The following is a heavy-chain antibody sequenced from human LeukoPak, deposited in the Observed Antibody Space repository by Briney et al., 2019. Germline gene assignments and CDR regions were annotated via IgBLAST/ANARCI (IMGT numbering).Heavy chain of an antibody. Sequence: ASVKVSCKASGYTFTSYGISWVRQAPGQGLEWMGWISAYNGNTNYAQKLQGRVTMTTDTSIGTAYMELSRLRSDDTAVYYCARYWGYCSSTSCSLFDPWGQGTLVTVSS. CDR3: ARYWGYCSSTSCSLFDP. V-gene: IGHV1-18*01. J-gene: IGHJ5*02. CDR2: ISAYNGNT. D-gene: IGHD2-2*01. CDR1: GYTFTSYG.